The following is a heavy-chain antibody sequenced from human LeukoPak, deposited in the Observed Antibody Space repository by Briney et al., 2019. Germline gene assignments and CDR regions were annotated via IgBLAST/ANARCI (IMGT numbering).Heavy chain of an antibody. D-gene: IGHD1-26*01. CDR2: ISSSGSTI. J-gene: IGHJ3*02. V-gene: IGHV3-11*04. Sequence: PGGSLRLSCAASGFTFSDYYMSWIRQAPGKGLEWVSYISSSGSTIYYADSVKGRFTISRDNAKNSLYLQMNSLRAEDTAVYYCARDPFIVGATDDAFDIWGQGTMVTVSS. CDR3: ARDPFIVGATDDAFDI. CDR1: GFTFSDYY.